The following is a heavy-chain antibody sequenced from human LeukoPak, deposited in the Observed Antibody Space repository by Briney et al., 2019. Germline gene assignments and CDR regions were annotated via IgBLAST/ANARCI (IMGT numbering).Heavy chain of an antibody. Sequence: ASMKVSCKASGFTFTEYYVHWVRQAPGQGLEWMGWINSNNGDTNYAQKFQGRVTMTSDTSISTAYMELRRLRSDDTAVYYCARDLYTFDYWGQGALVTVSS. J-gene: IGHJ4*02. CDR1: GFTFTEYY. V-gene: IGHV1-2*02. CDR2: INSNNGDT. D-gene: IGHD4-11*01. CDR3: ARDLYTFDY.